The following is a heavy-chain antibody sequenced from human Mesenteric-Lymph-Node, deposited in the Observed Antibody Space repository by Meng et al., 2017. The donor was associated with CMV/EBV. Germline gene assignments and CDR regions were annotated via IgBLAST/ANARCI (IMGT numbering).Heavy chain of an antibody. CDR3: ARVGGNDYGDYGGFRFGY. V-gene: IGHV4-34*01. J-gene: IGHJ4*02. Sequence: SETLSLTCAVYGGSFSGYYWSWIRQPPGKGLEWIGEINHSGSTNYNPSLKSRVTISVDTSKNQFSLKLSSVTAADTAVYYCARVGGNDYGDYGGFRFGYWGQGTLVTVSS. CDR2: INHSGST. CDR1: GGSFSGYY. D-gene: IGHD4-17*01.